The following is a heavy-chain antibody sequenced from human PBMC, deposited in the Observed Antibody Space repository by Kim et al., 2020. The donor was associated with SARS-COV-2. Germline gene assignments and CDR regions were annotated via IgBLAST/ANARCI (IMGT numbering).Heavy chain of an antibody. CDR1: GGSFSGYY. Sequence: SETLSLTCAVYGGSFSGYYWSWIRQPPGKGLEWIGEINHSGSTNYNPSLKSRVTISVDTSKNQFSLKLSSVTAADTAVYYCASSMTKGDYWGQGTLVTVS. V-gene: IGHV4-34*01. CDR2: INHSGST. J-gene: IGHJ4*02. CDR3: ASSMTKGDY.